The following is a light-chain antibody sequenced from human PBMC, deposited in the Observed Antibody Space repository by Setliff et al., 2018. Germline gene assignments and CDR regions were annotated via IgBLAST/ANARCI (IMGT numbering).Light chain of an antibody. J-gene: IGLJ1*01. CDR1: SSNIGSNT. Sequence: QSALTRPPSASGTPGQRVTISCSGSSSNIGSNTVNWYQQLPGTAPKLLIYRNNQRPSGVPDRFSGSKSGTSASLAISGLQSEDEADYYCAAWDDSLNGEVFGTGTKVTVL. V-gene: IGLV1-44*01. CDR3: AAWDDSLNGEV. CDR2: RNN.